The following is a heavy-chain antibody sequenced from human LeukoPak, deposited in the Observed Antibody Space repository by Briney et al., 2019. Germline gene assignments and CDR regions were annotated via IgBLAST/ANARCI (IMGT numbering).Heavy chain of an antibody. CDR2: INPNSGGT. J-gene: IGHJ4*02. Sequence: ASVKVSCKASGYTFSGYYIHWVRQAPGQGLEWMGWINPNSGGTNYAQRFQGRVTMTRNTSISTAYMELSSLRSDDTAVYYCARDMDSGPDFFDYWGLGTLVTVSS. D-gene: IGHD1-26*01. CDR3: ARDMDSGPDFFDY. CDR1: GYTFSGYY. V-gene: IGHV1-2*02.